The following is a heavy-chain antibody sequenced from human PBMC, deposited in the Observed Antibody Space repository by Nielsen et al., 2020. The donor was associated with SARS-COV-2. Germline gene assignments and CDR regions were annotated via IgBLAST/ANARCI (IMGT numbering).Heavy chain of an antibody. CDR2: IYAGGRKS. J-gene: IGHJ4*02. V-gene: IGHV3-23*03. Sequence: GGSLRLSCAASRFTFSSYAMYWVRQAPGKGLEWVSMIYAGGRKSFYTDSVKGRSTISRDDSRGTLWLQVDSLRAEDTAIYYCARDLTGPFDSWGQGTLVTVSS. D-gene: IGHD3-10*01. CDR3: ARDLTGPFDS. CDR1: RFTFSSYA.